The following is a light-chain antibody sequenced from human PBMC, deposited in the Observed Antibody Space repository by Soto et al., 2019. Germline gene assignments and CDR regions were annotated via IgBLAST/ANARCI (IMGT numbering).Light chain of an antibody. CDR2: GHS. Sequence: QSVLTQPPSVSGAPGQRVTFSCTGSSSNIGAGYDVHWFQQLPGTAPKLLIYGHSNRPSGVPDRFSGSKSGTSASLAITGLQAEDEADYYCQSYDGRLSGWVFGGGTKLTVL. CDR3: QSYDGRLSGWV. V-gene: IGLV1-40*01. J-gene: IGLJ3*02. CDR1: SSNIGAGYD.